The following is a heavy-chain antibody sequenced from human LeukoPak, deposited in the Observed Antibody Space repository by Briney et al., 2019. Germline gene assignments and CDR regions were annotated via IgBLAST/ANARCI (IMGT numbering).Heavy chain of an antibody. CDR2: ISGSGGST. Sequence: GGSLRLSCAASGFTFSSYAMTWVRQAPGKGLEWVSAISGSGGSTYYADSVKGRFTISRDNSKNTLYLQMNSLRVEDTAVYYCARGAGSSSVSSSWGQGTLVTVSS. CDR3: ARGAGSSSVSSS. D-gene: IGHD6-6*01. V-gene: IGHV3-23*01. J-gene: IGHJ4*02. CDR1: GFTFSSYA.